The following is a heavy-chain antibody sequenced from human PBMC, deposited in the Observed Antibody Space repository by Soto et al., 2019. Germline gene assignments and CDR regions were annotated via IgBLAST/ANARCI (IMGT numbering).Heavy chain of an antibody. CDR3: ARGTFAPDH. Sequence: EVQLLESGGGIIQPGGSLRLSCAASGFIFGTYGMTWVRQAPGKGLEWVSSISGSGGTTYYADSVKGRFTISRDNSENTLYLQMYSQRVEDTAVYHCARGTFAPDHWGQGSLVIVS. J-gene: IGHJ4*02. CDR2: ISGSGGTT. CDR1: GFIFGTYG. D-gene: IGHD3-3*02. V-gene: IGHV3-23*01.